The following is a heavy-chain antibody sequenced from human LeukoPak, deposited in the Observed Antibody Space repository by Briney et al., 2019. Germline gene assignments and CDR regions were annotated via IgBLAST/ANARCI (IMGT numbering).Heavy chain of an antibody. CDR2: INHSGST. V-gene: IGHV4-34*01. D-gene: IGHD3-3*01. CDR1: GGSISSYY. Sequence: SETLSLTCTVSGGSISSYYWSWIRQPPGKGLEWIGEINHSGSTNYNPSLKSRVTISVDTSKNQFSLKLSSVTAADTAVYYCASGPSWSGYSGLPRSWGQGTLVTVSS. CDR3: ASGPSWSGYSGLPRS. J-gene: IGHJ5*02.